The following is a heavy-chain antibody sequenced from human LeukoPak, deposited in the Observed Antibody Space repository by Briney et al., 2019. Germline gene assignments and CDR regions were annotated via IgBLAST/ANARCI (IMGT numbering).Heavy chain of an antibody. CDR3: ARSVIIMNYYYYYMDV. V-gene: IGHV1-69*13. D-gene: IGHD3-9*01. CDR1: GGTFSSYA. CDR2: IIPIFGTA. J-gene: IGHJ6*03. Sequence: ASVEVSCKAPGGTFSSYAISWVRQAPGQGLEWMGGIIPIFGTANYAQKFQGRVTITADESTSTAYMELSSLRSEDTAVYYCARSVIIMNYYYYYMDVWSKGTTVTISS.